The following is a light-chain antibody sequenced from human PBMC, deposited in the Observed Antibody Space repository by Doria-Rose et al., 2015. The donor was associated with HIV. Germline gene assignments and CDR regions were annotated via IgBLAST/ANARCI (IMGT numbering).Light chain of an antibody. CDR1: QDISNY. J-gene: IGKJ2*01. CDR3: QQYDDPPYT. V-gene: IGKV1-33*01. CDR2: DAS. Sequence: DIQMTQSPSSLSASVGDRLTITCRASQDISNYLNWYQQKPGKAPKLLIYDASNLERGVPSRFSGSGSGTDFTFTISSLQPEDIATYYCQQYDDPPYTFGQGTNLKIK.